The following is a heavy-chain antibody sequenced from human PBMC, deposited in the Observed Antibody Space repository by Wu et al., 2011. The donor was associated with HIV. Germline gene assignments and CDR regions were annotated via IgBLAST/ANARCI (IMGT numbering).Heavy chain of an antibody. D-gene: IGHD3-9*01. V-gene: IGHV1-18*01. Sequence: QVQLVQSGAEVKKPGASVKVSCKASGYTFTSYGISWVRQAPGQGLEWMGWISAYNGNTNYAQNLQGRVTMTTDTSTTTAYMELRSLRSDDTAVYYCARDRRYFDWFSADDYLYYYGLDVWGQGTTVTVSS. J-gene: IGHJ6*02. CDR2: ISAYNGNT. CDR1: GYTFTSYG. CDR3: ARDRRYFDWFSADDYLYYYGLDV.